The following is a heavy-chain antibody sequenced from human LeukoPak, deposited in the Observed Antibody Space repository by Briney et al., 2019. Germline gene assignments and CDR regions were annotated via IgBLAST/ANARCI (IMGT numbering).Heavy chain of an antibody. CDR3: ARLYFGAYNWFDP. Sequence: SETLSLTCTVSGGSISSYYWSWIRQPPGKGLEWIGYIYYSGSTNYNPSLRSRVTISVDTSKNQFSLKLSSVTAADTAVYYCARLYFGAYNWFDPWGQGTLVTVSS. J-gene: IGHJ5*02. CDR2: IYYSGST. D-gene: IGHD3-3*01. CDR1: GGSISSYY. V-gene: IGHV4-59*08.